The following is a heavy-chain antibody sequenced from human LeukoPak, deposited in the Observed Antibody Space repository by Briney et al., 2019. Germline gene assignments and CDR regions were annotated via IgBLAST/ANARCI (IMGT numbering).Heavy chain of an antibody. D-gene: IGHD5-12*01. CDR1: GFTFSSYW. CDR2: IRSDGTST. J-gene: IGHJ4*02. CDR3: ARDRGYTQDY. V-gene: IGHV3-74*01. Sequence: GGSLRLSCAASGFTFSSYWMHWVRQAPGKGLVWASHIRSDGTSTSYADSVKGRFTISRDNAKNTLYLQMNSLRAEDTAVYYCARDRGYTQDYWGQGTLVTVSS.